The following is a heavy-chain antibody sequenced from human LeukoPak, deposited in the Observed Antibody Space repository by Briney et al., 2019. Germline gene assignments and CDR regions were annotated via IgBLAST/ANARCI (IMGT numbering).Heavy chain of an antibody. CDR1: GGSISSSNW. J-gene: IGHJ4*02. V-gene: IGHV4-4*02. CDR3: ARDRGLRLYYDSSGYYAD. CDR2: IYHSGST. Sequence: SGTLSLTCAVSGGSISSSNWWSWVRQPPGKGLEWIGEIYHSGSTNYNPSLKSRVTISVDKSKNQFSLKLSSVTAADTAVYYCARDRGLRLYYDSSGYYADWGQGTLVTVSS. D-gene: IGHD3-22*01.